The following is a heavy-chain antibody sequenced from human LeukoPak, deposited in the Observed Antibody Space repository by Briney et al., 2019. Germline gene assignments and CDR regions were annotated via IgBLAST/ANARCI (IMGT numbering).Heavy chain of an antibody. D-gene: IGHD6-13*01. J-gene: IGHJ4*02. Sequence: SGTLSLTCTASGGTISSYYWSWVRQPPGKGLEWVGYIYDSGSTNYSPSLKSRVPISADTSKNQFSLRLSSVTAADTAVYYCARGYGSSSWYDYWGQGTLVTVSS. CDR3: ARGYGSSSWYDY. V-gene: IGHV4-59*08. CDR2: IYDSGST. CDR1: GGTISSYY.